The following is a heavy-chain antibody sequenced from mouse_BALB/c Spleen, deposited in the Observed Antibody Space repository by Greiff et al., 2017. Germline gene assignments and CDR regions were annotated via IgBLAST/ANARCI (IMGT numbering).Heavy chain of an antibody. V-gene: IGHV14-3*02. Sequence: VHVKQSGAELVKPGASVKLSCTASGFNIKDTYMHWVKQRPEQGLEWIGRIDPANGNTKYDPKFQGKATITADTSSNTAYLQLSSLTSEDTAVYYCASSYGNFDYWGQGTTLTVSS. CDR3: ASSYGNFDY. CDR1: GFNIKDTY. CDR2: IDPANGNT. J-gene: IGHJ2*01. D-gene: IGHD2-1*01.